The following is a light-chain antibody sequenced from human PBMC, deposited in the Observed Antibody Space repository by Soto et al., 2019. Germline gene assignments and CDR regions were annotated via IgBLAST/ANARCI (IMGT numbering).Light chain of an antibody. V-gene: IGKV3-20*01. CDR1: QSVSSSD. CDR2: GAS. J-gene: IGKJ4*01. CDR3: QQYGNSPLT. Sequence: EIVLTQSPGTLSLSPGERATLSCRASQSVSSSDLTWYQQKPGKAPRPLIYGASSRATGIQDKFSGSGSGTDFTLTISRLEPEDFAVYYCQQYGNSPLTVGGGTKVVIK.